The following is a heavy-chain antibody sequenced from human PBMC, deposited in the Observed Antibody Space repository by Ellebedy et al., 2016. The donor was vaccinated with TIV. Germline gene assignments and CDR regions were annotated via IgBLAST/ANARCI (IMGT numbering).Heavy chain of an antibody. Sequence: MPSETLSLTCAVSGGTIGSTNLWSWVRQTPGNGREGIGQVLHTGRSNYNPTLKSRVTISLDKSNNQSSLKLSSVTAADTAMYDCARDSTSYYYLDDWGHGTLVTASS. CDR3: ARDSTSYYYLDD. J-gene: IGHJ4*01. CDR2: VLHTGRS. V-gene: IGHV4-4*02. CDR1: GGTIGSTNL. D-gene: IGHD3-10*01.